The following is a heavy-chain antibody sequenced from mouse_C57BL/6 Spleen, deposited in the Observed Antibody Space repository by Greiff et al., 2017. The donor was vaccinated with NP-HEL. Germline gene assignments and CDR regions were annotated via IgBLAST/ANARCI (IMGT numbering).Heavy chain of an antibody. CDR3: ARTRYGNYLLAY. Sequence: QVQLQQPGAELVRPGSSVKLSCKASGYTFTSYWMHWVKQRPIQGLEWIGNIDPSDSETHYNQKFKDKATLTADTSSNTAYLQLSSLTSEDTAIYYCARTRYGNYLLAYWGQGTLVTVSA. J-gene: IGHJ3*01. V-gene: IGHV1-52*01. CDR2: IDPSDSET. CDR1: GYTFTSYW. D-gene: IGHD2-1*01.